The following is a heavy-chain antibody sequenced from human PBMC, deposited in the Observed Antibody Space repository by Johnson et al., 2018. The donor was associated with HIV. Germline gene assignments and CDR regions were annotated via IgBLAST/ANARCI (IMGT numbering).Heavy chain of an antibody. D-gene: IGHD1-1*01. V-gene: IGHV3-7*01. CDR2: INQDGSEK. CDR3: ARRGWNPRDAFDI. CDR1: GFTFSSSW. Sequence: VQLVESGGGLVQPGGSLRLSCAASGFTFSSSWMSWVRQAPGKGLEWVANINQDGSEKYYVDSVKGRFTISRDNANNSLYLQMNSLRAEDTAVYYCARRGWNPRDAFDIWGQGTMVTVSS. J-gene: IGHJ3*02.